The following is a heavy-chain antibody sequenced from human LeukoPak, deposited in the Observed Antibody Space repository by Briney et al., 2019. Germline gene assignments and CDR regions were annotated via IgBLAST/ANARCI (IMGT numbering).Heavy chain of an antibody. CDR2: INAGDRST. CDR1: GFTFSSYA. J-gene: IGHJ4*02. V-gene: IGHV3-23*01. CDR3: ARDHNEVPAAITAY. Sequence: GGSLRLSCTTSGFTFSSYAMSWVRQAPGKGLQWVSGINAGDRSTYYAESVKGRFTISRDNSKNTLYLQMNSLRVEDTAVYYCARDHNEVPAAITAYWGQGTLVTVSS. D-gene: IGHD2-2*01.